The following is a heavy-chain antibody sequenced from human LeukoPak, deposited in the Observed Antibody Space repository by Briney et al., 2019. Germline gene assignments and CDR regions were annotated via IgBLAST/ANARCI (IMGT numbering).Heavy chain of an antibody. CDR2: ISYSGST. D-gene: IGHD1/OR15-1a*01. CDR3: ARSIIGTRSKFDY. Sequence: SETLSLTCTVSGGSISTYYWSWIRQPPGKGLEWIGYISYSGSTNYNPSLKSRVTISLDTSKNQFSLKLSSVTAADTAVYYCARSIIGTRSKFDYWGQGTLVTVSS. J-gene: IGHJ4*02. V-gene: IGHV4-59*08. CDR1: GGSISTYY.